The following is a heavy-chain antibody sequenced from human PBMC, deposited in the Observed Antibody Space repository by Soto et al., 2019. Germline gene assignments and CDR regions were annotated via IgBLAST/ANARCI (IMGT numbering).Heavy chain of an antibody. CDR3: ARAVKQWLVGGDYYYYYVDV. CDR2: ISSSATII. J-gene: IGHJ6*03. CDR1: GFTLSDYY. V-gene: IGHV3-11*01. D-gene: IGHD6-19*01. Sequence: QVQLVESGGGLVKPGGSLRLSCEASGFTLSDYYMTWIRQAPGKGLEWISYISSSATIIYYADSVKGRFTISRDNAKTSLYLQMDRMRAADPAVYYCARAVKQWLVGGDYYYYYVDVGGKGTTVTVSS.